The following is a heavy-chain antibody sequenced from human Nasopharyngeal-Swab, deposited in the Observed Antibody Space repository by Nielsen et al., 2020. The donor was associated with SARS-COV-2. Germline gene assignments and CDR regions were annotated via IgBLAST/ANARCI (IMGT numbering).Heavy chain of an antibody. D-gene: IGHD4-23*01. CDR2: IYPGDSDT. CDR3: ARLQPDYGGKYNWFDP. CDR1: GYSFTSNW. Sequence: GESLKIPCKGSGYSFTSNWIGWGRQMPGKGLEWMGIIYPGDSDTRYSPSFQGQVTISADKSISTAYLQWSSLKASDTAMYYCARLQPDYGGKYNWFDPWGQGTLVTVSS. J-gene: IGHJ5*02. V-gene: IGHV5-51*01.